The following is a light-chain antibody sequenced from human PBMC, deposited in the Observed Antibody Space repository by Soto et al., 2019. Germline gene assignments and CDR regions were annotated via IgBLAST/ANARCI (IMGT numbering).Light chain of an antibody. J-gene: IGKJ1*01. Sequence: LMQSPGTLSLSPVERATLSCRASQSVSNNYLAWYQQKPGQAPRLLIYGASNRATGIPDRFSGSGSGTDFTLTISRLEPEDFAVYYCQQYGSSGTFGQGTKVDIK. CDR1: QSVSNNY. V-gene: IGKV3-20*01. CDR3: QQYGSSGT. CDR2: GAS.